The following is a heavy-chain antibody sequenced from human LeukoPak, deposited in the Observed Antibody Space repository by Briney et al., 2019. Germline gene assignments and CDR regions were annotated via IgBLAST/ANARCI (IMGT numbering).Heavy chain of an antibody. D-gene: IGHD6-19*01. J-gene: IGHJ4*02. Sequence: ASVKVSCKASGYTFTGYYMHWVRQAPGQGLEWMGWINPNSGGTNYAQKFQGRVTMTRDTSISTAYMELSRLRSDDTAVYYCARESRARPSVAVARTSFDYWGQGTLVTVSS. V-gene: IGHV1-2*02. CDR1: GYTFTGYY. CDR3: ARESRARPSVAVARTSFDY. CDR2: INPNSGGT.